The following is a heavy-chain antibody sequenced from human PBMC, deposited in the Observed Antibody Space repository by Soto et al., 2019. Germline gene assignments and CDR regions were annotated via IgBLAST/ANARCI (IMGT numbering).Heavy chain of an antibody. Sequence: PGGSLRLSCAASGFTFSSYAMSWVRQAPGKGLDWVSSTSSNGAATYYGDSVRGRFTFSRDNSKNMLYLQMNSLTVVDSAVYYCATISVASNTEYWGQGTQVTVSS. CDR2: TSSNGAAT. CDR1: GFTFSSYA. J-gene: IGHJ4*02. CDR3: ATISVASNTEY. D-gene: IGHD5-12*01. V-gene: IGHV3-23*01.